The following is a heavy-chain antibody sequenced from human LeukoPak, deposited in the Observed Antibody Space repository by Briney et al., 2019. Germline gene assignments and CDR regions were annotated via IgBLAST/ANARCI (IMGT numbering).Heavy chain of an antibody. CDR3: ARVSMVRGVIYYYYYMDV. CDR1: GYTVTGYY. CDR2: ISAYNGNT. D-gene: IGHD3-10*01. Sequence: ASVKVSCKASGYTVTGYYMHWVRQAPGQGLEWRGWISAYNGNTNYAQKLQGRVTMTTDTSTSTAYMELRSLRSDDTAVYYCARVSMVRGVIYYYYYMDVWGKGTTVTISS. V-gene: IGHV1-18*04. J-gene: IGHJ6*03.